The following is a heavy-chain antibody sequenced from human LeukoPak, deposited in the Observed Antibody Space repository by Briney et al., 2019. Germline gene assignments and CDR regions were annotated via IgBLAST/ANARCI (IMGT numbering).Heavy chain of an antibody. D-gene: IGHD6-6*01. V-gene: IGHV3-7*01. CDR3: ARAVSSSSFPFDY. J-gene: IGHJ4*02. CDR2: IKRDGSEK. CDR1: GFTFSSYW. Sequence: GGSLRLSCAASGFTFSSYWMSWVRQAPGKGLEWVANIKRDGSEKYYVDSVKGRFTISRDNAKNSLYLQMNSLRAADTAVYYCARAVSSSSFPFDYWGQGTLVTVSS.